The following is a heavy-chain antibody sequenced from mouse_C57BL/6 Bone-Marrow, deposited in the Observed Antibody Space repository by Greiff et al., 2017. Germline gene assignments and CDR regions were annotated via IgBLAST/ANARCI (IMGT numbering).Heavy chain of an antibody. CDR3: ARNDHYYGSSWFAY. Sequence: VKLQESGAELVRPGTSVKMSCKASGYTFTNYWIGWAKQRPGHGLEWIGDIYPGGGYTNYNEKFKGKATLTADKSSSTAYMQFSSLTSEDSAIYYCARNDHYYGSSWFAYWGQGTLVTVSA. V-gene: IGHV1-63*01. CDR1: GYTFTNYW. CDR2: IYPGGGYT. J-gene: IGHJ3*01. D-gene: IGHD1-1*01.